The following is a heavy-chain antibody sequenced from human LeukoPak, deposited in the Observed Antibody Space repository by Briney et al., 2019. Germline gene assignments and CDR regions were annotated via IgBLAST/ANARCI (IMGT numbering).Heavy chain of an antibody. Sequence: SETLSLTCTVSGGSISSYYWSWTRQPAGKGLEWIGRIYTSGSTNYNPSLKSRVTMSVDTSKNQFSLKLSSVTAADTAVYYCARGIVAVAGTWFDPWGQGTLVTVSS. J-gene: IGHJ5*02. CDR3: ARGIVAVAGTWFDP. V-gene: IGHV4-4*07. CDR1: GGSISSYY. CDR2: IYTSGST. D-gene: IGHD6-19*01.